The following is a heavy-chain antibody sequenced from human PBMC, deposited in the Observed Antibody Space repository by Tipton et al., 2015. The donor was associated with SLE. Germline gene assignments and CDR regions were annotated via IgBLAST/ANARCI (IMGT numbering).Heavy chain of an antibody. Sequence: TLSLTCTVYGGSIDSQYWSWIRQPPGKGRQWVGYIYYSGSTNYNPSLESRVTISIDTSKNQISLKLSSVTAADTALYYCARSDTGTYPYYFDYWGQGTLVTVSS. CDR3: ARSDTGTYPYYFDY. V-gene: IGHV4-59*11. CDR2: IYYSGST. CDR1: GGSIDSQY. J-gene: IGHJ4*02. D-gene: IGHD1-26*01.